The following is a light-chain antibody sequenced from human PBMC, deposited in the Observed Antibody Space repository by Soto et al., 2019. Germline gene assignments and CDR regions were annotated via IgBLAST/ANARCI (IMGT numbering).Light chain of an antibody. V-gene: IGLV2-14*01. J-gene: IGLJ3*02. Sequence: QSALTQPASVSGSPGQSITISCTGTSSDVGGYNYVSWYQQHPGKAPKVMIYEVSNRPSGVSNRFSGSKSGNTASLTISGLQAEGEADYYCSSYTRSSTRVFGGGTKLTVL. CDR1: SSDVGGYNY. CDR2: EVS. CDR3: SSYTRSSTRV.